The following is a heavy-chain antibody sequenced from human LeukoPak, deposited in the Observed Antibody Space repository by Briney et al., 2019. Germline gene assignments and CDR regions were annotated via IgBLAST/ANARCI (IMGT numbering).Heavy chain of an antibody. V-gene: IGHV4-34*01. CDR3: ARRKGRFSYYMDV. D-gene: IGHD3-3*01. CDR2: VNHSGNT. Sequence: SETLSLTCAVYGGSFSGYYWSWIRQPPGKGLEWIGEVNHSGNTNYTPSLKSRVTISVDASKNQFSLKLSSVTAADTAVYYCARRKGRFSYYMDVWGKGTTVTVSS. J-gene: IGHJ6*03. CDR1: GGSFSGYY.